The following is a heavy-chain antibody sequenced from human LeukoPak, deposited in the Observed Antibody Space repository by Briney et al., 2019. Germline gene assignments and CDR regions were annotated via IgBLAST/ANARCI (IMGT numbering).Heavy chain of an antibody. J-gene: IGHJ6*03. CDR2: YHNGNS. V-gene: IGHV4-39*01. CDR1: GVSIRSDTYY. CDR3: ARLWDSTGLYFYYYMDV. D-gene: IGHD6-25*01. Sequence: SETLSLTCIVSGVSIRSDTYYWGWIRQPPGKGLEWIGNYHNGNSYYNPSLKSRGTISEDTSGNQLSLRVTAVTAADTAVYYCARLWDSTGLYFYYYMDVWGEGTTVTVSS.